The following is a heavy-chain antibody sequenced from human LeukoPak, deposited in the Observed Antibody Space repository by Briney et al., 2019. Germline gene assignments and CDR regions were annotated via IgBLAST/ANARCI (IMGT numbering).Heavy chain of an antibody. CDR1: GFTFSSYA. CDR3: ARGLRAMIVVVNLDY. D-gene: IGHD3-22*01. J-gene: IGHJ4*02. CDR2: ISYDGSIK. V-gene: IGHV3-30-3*01. Sequence: GGSLRLSCAASGFTFSSYAMHWVRQAPGKGLEWVAVISYDGSIKYYADSVKGRFTISRDNAKNSLYLQMNSLRAEDTAVYYCARGLRAMIVVVNLDYWGQGTLVTVSS.